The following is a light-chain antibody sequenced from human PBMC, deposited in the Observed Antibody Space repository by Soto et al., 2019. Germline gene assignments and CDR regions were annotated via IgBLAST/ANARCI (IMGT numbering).Light chain of an antibody. J-gene: IGKJ5*01. V-gene: IGKV3-15*01. CDR2: GAS. CDR3: QQYNNWPPAT. CDR1: QSVSSN. Sequence: EIVMMHSPATLSMSPGERATLSCRASQSVSSNLAWYQQKPGQAPRLLIYGASTRATGIPARFSGSGSGTEFALTISSLQSEDFAVYYCQQYNNWPPATFGQGTRLEIK.